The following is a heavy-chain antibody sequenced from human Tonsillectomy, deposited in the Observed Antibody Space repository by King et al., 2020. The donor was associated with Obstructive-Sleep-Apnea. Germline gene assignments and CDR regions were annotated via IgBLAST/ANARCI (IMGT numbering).Heavy chain of an antibody. V-gene: IGHV3-21*01. CDR1: GFTFSSYS. Sequence: VQLVQSGGGLVKPGGSLRLSCAASGFTFSSYSMNWVRQAPGKGLEWVSSISSSSSYIYYADSVKGRFTISRDNAKNSLYLQMNSLRAEDTAVYYCASLSDSSSSFDIWGQGTMVTVSS. J-gene: IGHJ3*02. D-gene: IGHD6-13*01. CDR3: ASLSDSSSSFDI. CDR2: ISSSSSYI.